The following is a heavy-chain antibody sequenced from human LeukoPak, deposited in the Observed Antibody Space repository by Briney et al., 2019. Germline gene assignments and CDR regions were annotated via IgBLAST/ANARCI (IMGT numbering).Heavy chain of an antibody. Sequence: SETLSLTCAVYGGSFSGYYWSWIRQPPGKGLEWIGEINHSGSTNYNPSLKSRVTISVDTSKNQFSLKLSSVTVADTAVYYCATGGYSYGYDYWGQGTLVTVSS. CDR3: ATGGYSYGYDY. V-gene: IGHV4-34*01. CDR1: GGSFSGYY. D-gene: IGHD5-18*01. J-gene: IGHJ4*02. CDR2: INHSGST.